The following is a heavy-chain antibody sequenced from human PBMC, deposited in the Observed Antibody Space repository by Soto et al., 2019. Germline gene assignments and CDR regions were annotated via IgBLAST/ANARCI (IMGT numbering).Heavy chain of an antibody. V-gene: IGHV1-18*04. D-gene: IGHD3-10*01. CDR3: ARDRPPGGTGAYYYYYYGMDV. CDR2: ISAYNGNT. CDR1: GYTFTSYG. J-gene: IGHJ6*02. Sequence: ASVKVSCKASGYTFTSYGISWVRQAPGQGLEWMGWISAYNGNTNYAQKLQGRVTMTTDTSTSTAYMELRSLRSDDTAVYYCARDRPPGGTGAYYYYYYGMDVWGQGTTVTAP.